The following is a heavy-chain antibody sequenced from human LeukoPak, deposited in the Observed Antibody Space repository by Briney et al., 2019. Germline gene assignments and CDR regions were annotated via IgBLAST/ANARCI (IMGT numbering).Heavy chain of an antibody. CDR2: ISSSDNTI. D-gene: IGHD3-16*01. V-gene: IGHV3-11*04. CDR3: ARVMGSYATDY. CDR1: GFTFSDYY. J-gene: IGHJ4*02. Sequence: GGSLRLSCAASGFTFSDYYMSWIRQAPAKGLEWVSYISSSDNTIFYADSVKGRFTMSRDNAKNSLYLQMNSLRAEDTAVYYCARVMGSYATDYWGQGTLVTVSS.